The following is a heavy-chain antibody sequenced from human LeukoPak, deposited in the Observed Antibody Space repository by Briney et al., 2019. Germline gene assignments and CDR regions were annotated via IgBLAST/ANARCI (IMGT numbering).Heavy chain of an antibody. D-gene: IGHD2-21*01. Sequence: PGGSLRLSCAASGFTFSSYGMHWVRQAPGKGLDWVAFIRYDGSNKYYADSVKGRFTISRDNSKNTLYLQMNSLRAEDTAVYYCAKELEAYCGGDCYSNFDYWGQGTLVTVSS. J-gene: IGHJ4*02. CDR2: IRYDGSNK. V-gene: IGHV3-30*02. CDR3: AKELEAYCGGDCYSNFDY. CDR1: GFTFSSYG.